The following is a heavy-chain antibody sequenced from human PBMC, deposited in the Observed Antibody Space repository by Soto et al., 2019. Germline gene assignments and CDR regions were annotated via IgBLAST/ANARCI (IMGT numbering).Heavy chain of an antibody. Sequence: PGGSLRLSCAASGFTFSSYSMNWVRQAPGKGLGWVSSISSSSSYIYYADSVKVRFTISRDSAKNSLYLHMDSVRAEGTAVYYWARDRTEYSSSSDAFDIWGQGTIVTASS. CDR2: ISSSSSYI. CDR3: ARDRTEYSSSSDAFDI. CDR1: GFTFSSYS. J-gene: IGHJ3*02. V-gene: IGHV3-21*01. D-gene: IGHD6-6*01.